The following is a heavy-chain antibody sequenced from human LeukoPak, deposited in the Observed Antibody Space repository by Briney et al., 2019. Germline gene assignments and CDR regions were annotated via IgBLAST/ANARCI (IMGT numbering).Heavy chain of an antibody. CDR1: GGSISSYY. CDR3: TRDSGTTGEVKFDP. Sequence: SETLSLTCTVSGGSISSYYWSWIRQPPGKGLEWIGRIYSSGTITYNPSLQSRVTMSVDTSKNEFSLKMSSVTAADTAVYYCTRDSGTTGEVKFDPWGQGTLVAVSS. D-gene: IGHD3-10*01. V-gene: IGHV4-4*07. J-gene: IGHJ5*02. CDR2: IYSSGTI.